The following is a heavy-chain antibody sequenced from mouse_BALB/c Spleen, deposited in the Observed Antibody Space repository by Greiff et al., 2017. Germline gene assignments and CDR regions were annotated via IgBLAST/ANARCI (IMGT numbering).Heavy chain of an antibody. CDR3: ARDRYDARFDY. CDR1: GYTFTSYW. J-gene: IGHJ2*01. CDR2: INPSNGRT. V-gene: IGHV1S81*02. D-gene: IGHD2-14*01. Sequence: QVHVKQPGAELVKPGASVKLSCKASGYTFTSYWMHWVKQRPGQGLEWIGEINPSNGRTNYNEKFKSKATLTVDKSSSTAYMQLSSLTSEDSAVYYCARDRYDARFDYWGQGTTLTVSS.